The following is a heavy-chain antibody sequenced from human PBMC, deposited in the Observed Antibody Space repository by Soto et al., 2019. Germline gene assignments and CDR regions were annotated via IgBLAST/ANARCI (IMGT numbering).Heavy chain of an antibody. V-gene: IGHV3-30*18. CDR1: GFTFSSYG. Sequence: SGGGVVQPGRSLRLSCAASGFTFSSYGMHWVRQAPGKGLEWVAVISHDGSNKYYGDSVKGRFTISRDNSKNTLYLQMNSLRAEDTAVYYCAKDNCISTSCYRLYNWFDPWGQGTLVTVSS. D-gene: IGHD2-2*01. CDR2: ISHDGSNK. CDR3: AKDNCISTSCYRLYNWFDP. J-gene: IGHJ5*02.